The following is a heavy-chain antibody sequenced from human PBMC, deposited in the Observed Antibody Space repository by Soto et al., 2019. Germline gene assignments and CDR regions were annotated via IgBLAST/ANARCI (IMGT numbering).Heavy chain of an antibody. V-gene: IGHV4-59*01. CDR1: GGSISSYY. CDR2: IYYSGST. Sequence: SETLSVTCIVSGGSISSYYWSWFRQPPGKGLEWIGYIYYSGSTNYNPSLKSRVTISVDTSKNQFSLKLSSVTAADTAVYYCARSRGGYSYGANWFDPWGQGTLVTVSS. J-gene: IGHJ5*02. CDR3: ARSRGGYSYGANWFDP. D-gene: IGHD5-18*01.